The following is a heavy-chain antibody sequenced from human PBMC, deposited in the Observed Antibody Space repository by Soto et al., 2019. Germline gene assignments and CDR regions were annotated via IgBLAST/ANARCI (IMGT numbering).Heavy chain of an antibody. CDR1: GYSFTSYW. Sequence: PGESLKISCKGSGYSFTSYWVGWVRQMPGKGLEWMGIIYPGDSDTRCRPSCQGQVNTSADKSISTAYLQSSSLKASDTAMYYCARRDSNRHDAFDIWGQGTMVTVSS. J-gene: IGHJ3*02. CDR3: ARRDSNRHDAFDI. D-gene: IGHD3-22*01. CDR2: IYPGDSDT. V-gene: IGHV5-51*01.